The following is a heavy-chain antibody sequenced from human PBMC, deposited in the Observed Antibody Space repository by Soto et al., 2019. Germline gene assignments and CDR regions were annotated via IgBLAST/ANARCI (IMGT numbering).Heavy chain of an antibody. J-gene: IGHJ6*02. CDR2: IYYSGST. Sequence: SETLSLTCTVSGGSISSYYWSWIRQPPGKGLEWIGYIYYSGSTNYNPSLKSRVTISVDTSKNQFSLKLSSVTAADTAVYYCAGSSGSEGYYDFWSGYPPGGGMDVWGQGTTVTVSS. V-gene: IGHV4-59*01. D-gene: IGHD3-3*01. CDR1: GGSISSYY. CDR3: AGSSGSEGYYDFWSGYPPGGGMDV.